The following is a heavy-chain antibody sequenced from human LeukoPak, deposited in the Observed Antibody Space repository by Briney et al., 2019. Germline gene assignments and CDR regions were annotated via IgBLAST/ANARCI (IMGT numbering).Heavy chain of an antibody. Sequence: ASVKVSCKASGGTFTTHGISWVRQAPGQGLEWMGGIIPMFTSANLAQRFQGRVTITADKSTSTAYMELSSLRSEDTAVYYCARGRNSAFDSAFDYWGQGTLVTVTS. CDR2: IIPMFTSA. CDR3: ARGRNSAFDSAFDY. CDR1: GGTFTTHG. D-gene: IGHD5-12*01. J-gene: IGHJ4*02. V-gene: IGHV1-69*06.